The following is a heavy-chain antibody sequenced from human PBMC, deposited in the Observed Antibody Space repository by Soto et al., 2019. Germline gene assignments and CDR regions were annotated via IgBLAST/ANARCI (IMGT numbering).Heavy chain of an antibody. Sequence: EVQLLESGGGLVQPGGALRLSCAASGFTVSNFAMTWVRQAPGKGLEWVAAISGAGGASYSADTVKGRFIISRDNSKNTLYLQMNRLRVEDTAVYYCAKDHETTYEVAYWGQGTLVTASS. J-gene: IGHJ4*02. CDR3: AKDHETTYEVAY. D-gene: IGHD4-17*01. CDR2: ISGAGGAS. CDR1: GFTVSNFA. V-gene: IGHV3-23*01.